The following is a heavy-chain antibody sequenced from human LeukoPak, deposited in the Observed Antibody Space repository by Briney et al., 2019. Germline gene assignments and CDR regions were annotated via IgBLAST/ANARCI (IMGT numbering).Heavy chain of an antibody. Sequence: GGSLRLSCAASGFTFTSYAMSRVRQAPGEGLEWVSGISGSGGSTSYTDSVKGRFTISRDNSKNMLYLQMHSLRAEDTAVYYCAKWAGAWGNYNYGMDVWGQGTTVTVSS. J-gene: IGHJ6*02. CDR3: AKWAGAWGNYNYGMDV. V-gene: IGHV3-23*01. CDR1: GFTFTSYA. CDR2: ISGSGGST. D-gene: IGHD3-16*01.